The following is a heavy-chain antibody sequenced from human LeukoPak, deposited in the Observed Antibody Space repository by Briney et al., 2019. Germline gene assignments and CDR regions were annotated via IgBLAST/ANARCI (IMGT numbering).Heavy chain of an antibody. Sequence: GGSLRLSCAASGFTFSSYAMSWVRQAPGKGLEWVSAISGSGGSTYYADSVKGRFTISRDNSKNTLYLQMNSLRAEDTALYYCAKLSQLLQWFQNWGQGTLVTVSS. D-gene: IGHD3-3*01. J-gene: IGHJ4*02. V-gene: IGHV3-23*01. CDR2: ISGSGGST. CDR3: AKLSQLLQWFQN. CDR1: GFTFSSYA.